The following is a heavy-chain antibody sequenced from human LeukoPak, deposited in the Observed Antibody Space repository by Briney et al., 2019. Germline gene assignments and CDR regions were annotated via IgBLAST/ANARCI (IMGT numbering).Heavy chain of an antibody. CDR2: ISSSGSTI. D-gene: IGHD1-26*01. CDR1: GFTFSSYE. Sequence: PGGSLRLSCAASGFTFSSYEMNWVRQAPGKGLEWVSYISSSGSTIYYADSVKGRFTISRDNAKNSLYLQMNSLRAEDTAVYYCARDDRCSVRFQVLGATGPRYYGMDVWGQGTTVTVSS. V-gene: IGHV3-48*03. J-gene: IGHJ6*02. CDR3: ARDDRCSVRFQVLGATGPRYYGMDV.